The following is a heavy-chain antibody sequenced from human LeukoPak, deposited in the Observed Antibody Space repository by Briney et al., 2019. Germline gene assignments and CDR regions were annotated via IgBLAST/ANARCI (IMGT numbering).Heavy chain of an antibody. D-gene: IGHD3-3*01. J-gene: IGHJ5*02. Sequence: ASVKVSCKASGYTFTSYGISWVRQAPGQGLGWMGWISAYNGNTNYAQKLQGRVTMTTDTSTSTAYMELRSLRSDDTAVYYCAREDYDFWSGYSKEENWFDPWGQGTLVTVSS. CDR3: AREDYDFWSGYSKEENWFDP. CDR1: GYTFTSYG. CDR2: ISAYNGNT. V-gene: IGHV1-18*01.